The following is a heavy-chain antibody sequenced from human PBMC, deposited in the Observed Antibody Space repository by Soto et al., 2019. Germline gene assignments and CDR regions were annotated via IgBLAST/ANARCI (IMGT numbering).Heavy chain of an antibody. CDR1: GFIFSGSA. Sequence: PSETLSLSCAASGFIFSGSAIHWVRQASGKGLEWVGRIRSRANNFATSSAASVKGRFTFSRDDSKNTAYLQMNTLKPEDTAVYYCARGQGAAIGDYYYHGMDVWGQGTTVTVSS. CDR3: ARGQGAAIGDYYYHGMDV. D-gene: IGHD2-2*02. V-gene: IGHV3-73*01. CDR2: IRSRANNFAT. J-gene: IGHJ6*02.